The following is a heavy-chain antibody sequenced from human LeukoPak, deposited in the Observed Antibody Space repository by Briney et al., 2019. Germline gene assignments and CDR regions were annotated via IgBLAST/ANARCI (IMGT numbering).Heavy chain of an antibody. Sequence: GGSLRLSCAASGFSFTTYWMSWVRQAPGKGLEWVANIKQDGTEKYYVDSVKGRFTISRDNAKNSLYLQMNSLRAEDTAVYYCARDYHYDSSGLFGYWGQGTLVTVSS. D-gene: IGHD3-22*01. CDR1: GFSFTTYW. CDR3: ARDYHYDSSGLFGY. J-gene: IGHJ4*02. CDR2: IKQDGTEK. V-gene: IGHV3-7*01.